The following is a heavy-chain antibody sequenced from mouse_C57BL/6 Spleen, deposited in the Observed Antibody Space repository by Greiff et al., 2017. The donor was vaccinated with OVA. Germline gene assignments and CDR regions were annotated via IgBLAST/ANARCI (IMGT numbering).Heavy chain of an antibody. D-gene: IGHD2-1*01. CDR2: IDPSDSET. CDR1: GYTFTSYW. Sequence: QVQLQQPGAELVRPGSSVKLSCKASGYTFTSYWMHWVKQRPIQGLEWIGNIDPSDSETHYNQKFKDKATLTVDKSSSTAYMQRSSLTSEDSAVYYWARSEGYGNYLFDYWGQGTTLTVSS. CDR3: ARSEGYGNYLFDY. V-gene: IGHV1-52*01. J-gene: IGHJ2*01.